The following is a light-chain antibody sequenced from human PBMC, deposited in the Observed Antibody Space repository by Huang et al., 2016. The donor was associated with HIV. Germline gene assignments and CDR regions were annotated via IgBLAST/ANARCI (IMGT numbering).Light chain of an antibody. CDR3: QQYYSYPYT. J-gene: IGKJ2*01. CDR2: DAS. V-gene: IGKV1-5*01. CDR1: QSISSW. Sequence: DIQMTQSPSTLSASVGARVPITCRASQSISSWLAWYQQKPGKAPKLLIYDASSLESGVPERFSGSGSGTEFTLTISSLQPDNFATYYCQQYYSYPYTFGQGTKLEIK.